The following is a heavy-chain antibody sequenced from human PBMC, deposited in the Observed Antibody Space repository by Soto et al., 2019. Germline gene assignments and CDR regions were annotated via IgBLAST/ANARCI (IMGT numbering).Heavy chain of an antibody. D-gene: IGHD3-22*01. CDR2: IIPIFGTA. V-gene: IGHV1-69*06. J-gene: IGHJ3*02. Sequence: QVQLVQSGAEVKKPGSSVKVSCKASGGTFSTYAISWVRQAPGQGLEWMGGIIPIFGTANYAQKFQGRVTVIADKSTSTVYMELRSLRSDDTAVYYCARDPAAYSDSGGYFPGAFDMWGQGTLVTVSS. CDR1: GGTFSTYA. CDR3: ARDPAAYSDSGGYFPGAFDM.